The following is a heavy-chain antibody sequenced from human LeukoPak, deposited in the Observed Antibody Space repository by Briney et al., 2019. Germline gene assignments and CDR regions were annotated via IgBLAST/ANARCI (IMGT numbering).Heavy chain of an antibody. CDR2: ISSSSSTI. J-gene: IGHJ6*03. D-gene: IGHD6-13*01. Sequence: PGGSLRLSCAASGFTFSSYSMNWVRQAPGKGLEWASYISSSSSTIYYAGSVKGRFTIARDNAKNSLYLQMNSLRDEDTAVYYCARDPRIAAAGNYYYYMDVWGKGTTVTVSS. CDR1: GFTFSSYS. V-gene: IGHV3-48*02. CDR3: ARDPRIAAAGNYYYYMDV.